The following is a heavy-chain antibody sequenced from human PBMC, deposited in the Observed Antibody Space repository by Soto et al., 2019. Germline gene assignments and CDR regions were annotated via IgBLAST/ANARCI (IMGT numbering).Heavy chain of an antibody. Sequence: GGSLRLSCAASGFTFSSYAMHWVRQAPGKGLEWVAVISYDGSNKYYADSVKGRFTISRDNSKNTLYLQMNSLRAEDTAVYYCARDRGGDYYDSSRGFDYWGQGTLVTVSS. CDR1: GFTFSSYA. CDR2: ISYDGSNK. J-gene: IGHJ4*02. D-gene: IGHD3-22*01. V-gene: IGHV3-30-3*01. CDR3: ARDRGGDYYDSSRGFDY.